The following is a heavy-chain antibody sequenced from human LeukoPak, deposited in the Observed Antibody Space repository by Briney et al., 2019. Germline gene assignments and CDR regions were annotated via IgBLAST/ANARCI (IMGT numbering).Heavy chain of an antibody. CDR2: INPNSGGT. CDR3: ARVETAAAGTEWFDP. V-gene: IGHV1-2*04. CDR1: GYTFTGYY. J-gene: IGHJ5*02. Sequence: GASVKVSCTASGYTFTGYYMHWVRQAPGQGLEWMGWINPNSGGTNYAQKFQGWVTMTRDTSISTAYMELSRLRSDDTAVYYCARVETAAAGTEWFDPWGQGTLVTVSS. D-gene: IGHD6-13*01.